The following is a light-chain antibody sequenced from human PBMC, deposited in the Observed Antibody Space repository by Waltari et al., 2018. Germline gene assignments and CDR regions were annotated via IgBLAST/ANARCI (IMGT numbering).Light chain of an antibody. V-gene: IGKV3-20*01. CDR3: QQYGSSPWT. J-gene: IGKJ1*01. CDR2: GAS. Sequence: IVLTQSPGTLSLSPGERATLSCRASQSVSSSYLAWYQQKPGQAPRLLIYGASSRATGIPDRFSGGGSGTDFTLTISRLEPEDFAVYYCQQYGSSPWTFGQGTKVEIK. CDR1: QSVSSSY.